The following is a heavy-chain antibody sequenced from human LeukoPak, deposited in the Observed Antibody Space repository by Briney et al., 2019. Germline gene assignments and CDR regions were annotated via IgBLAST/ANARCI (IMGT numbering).Heavy chain of an antibody. Sequence: PSQTLSHTCTVSGGSISSGGYYWSWIRQPPGKGLEWIGYIYHSGSTYYNPSLKSRVTISVDRSKNQFSLKLSSVTAADTAVYYCARGQLWFFDYWGQGTLVTVSS. CDR1: GGSISSGGYY. D-gene: IGHD5-18*01. CDR3: ARGQLWFFDY. J-gene: IGHJ4*02. CDR2: IYHSGST. V-gene: IGHV4-30-2*01.